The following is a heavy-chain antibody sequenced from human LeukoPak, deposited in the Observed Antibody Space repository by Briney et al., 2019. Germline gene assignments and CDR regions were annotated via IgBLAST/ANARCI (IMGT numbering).Heavy chain of an antibody. V-gene: IGHV4-34*01. J-gene: IGHJ3*02. Sequence: SETLSLTCGVYGGSFSGYYWSLIRQPPGKGLERIGEINHSGFTNYNPSLESRVAISLDTSKNQFSLKLTSVTAADTAVYFCARGPSLGAFDIWGQGTMVTVSS. CDR2: INHSGFT. CDR3: ARGPSLGAFDI. CDR1: GGSFSGYY.